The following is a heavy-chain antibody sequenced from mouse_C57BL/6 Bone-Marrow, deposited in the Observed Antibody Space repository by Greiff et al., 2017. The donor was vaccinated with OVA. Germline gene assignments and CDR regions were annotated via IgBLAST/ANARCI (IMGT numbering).Heavy chain of an antibody. D-gene: IGHD1-1*01. V-gene: IGHV5-16*01. CDR1: GFTFSDYY. CDR3: ARDRDGSSYGYFDV. J-gene: IGHJ1*03. CDR2: INYDGSST. Sequence: EVKLMESEGGLVQPGSSMKLSCTASGFTFSDYYMAWVRQVPEKGLEWVANINYDGSSTYYLDSLKSRFIISRDNAKNILYLQMSSLKSEDTATYYCARDRDGSSYGYFDVWGTGTTVTVSS.